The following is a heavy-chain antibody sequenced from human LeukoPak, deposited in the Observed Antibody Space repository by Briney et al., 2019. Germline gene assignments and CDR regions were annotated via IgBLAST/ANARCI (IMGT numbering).Heavy chain of an antibody. Sequence: GESLKSSCKGSGYSFTSYWIGWVRQMPGESLEWMGIIYPGDSDTSYSPSFQGQVTISADKSISTAYLQWSSLKASDTAMYYCARGGSYYYFDYWGQGTLVTVSS. V-gene: IGHV5-51*01. CDR1: GYSFTSYW. CDR3: ARGGSYYYFDY. CDR2: IYPGDSDT. D-gene: IGHD1-26*01. J-gene: IGHJ4*02.